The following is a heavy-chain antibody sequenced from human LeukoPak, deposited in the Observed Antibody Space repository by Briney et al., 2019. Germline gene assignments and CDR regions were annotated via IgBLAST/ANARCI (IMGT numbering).Heavy chain of an antibody. CDR1: GFTFSDYS. V-gene: IGHV3-48*01. CDR2: IGIDSGNT. Sequence: GGSLRLSCAASGFTFSDYSMNWVRQAPGKGLEWISYIGIDSGNTNYADSVKGRFTISGNKAKNSLYLQMNSLRVEDTAVYYCARDYKYAFDNWGRGTLVTVSS. CDR3: ARDYKYAFDN. D-gene: IGHD5-24*01. J-gene: IGHJ4*02.